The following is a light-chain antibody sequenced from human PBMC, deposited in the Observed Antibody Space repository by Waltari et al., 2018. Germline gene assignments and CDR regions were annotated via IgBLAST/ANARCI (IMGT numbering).Light chain of an antibody. Sequence: GDRVTITCRASQRIGTSLSWYQHKPGKAPNLLIYAASRLQSGVPSRFSGSGSGTDFTLTVSSLQPEDFATYYCQQSYSTPWTFGQGAKVEIK. CDR2: AAS. V-gene: IGKV1-39*01. CDR3: QQSYSTPWT. CDR1: QRIGTS. J-gene: IGKJ1*01.